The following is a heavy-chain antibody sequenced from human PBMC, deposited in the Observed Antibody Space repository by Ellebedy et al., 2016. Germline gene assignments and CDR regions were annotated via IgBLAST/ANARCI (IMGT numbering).Heavy chain of an antibody. V-gene: IGHV4-34*01. D-gene: IGHD7-27*01. CDR2: IYYSGST. CDR1: GGSFSGYY. J-gene: IGHJ5*02. CDR3: ARNPLGMTNWFDP. Sequence: SQTLSLTCAVYGGSFSGYYWSWIRQPPGKGLEWIGSIYYSGSTYYNPSLKSRVTISVDTSKNQFSLKLSSVTAADTAVYYCARNPLGMTNWFDPWGQGTLVTVSS.